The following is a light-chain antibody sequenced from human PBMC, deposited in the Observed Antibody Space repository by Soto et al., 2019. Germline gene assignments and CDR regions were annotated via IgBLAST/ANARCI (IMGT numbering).Light chain of an antibody. Sequence: EIVLTQSPAPLSLSPGERATLSCRASQSVSSYLAWYQKKPGQAPRLLIYDASNRATGIPARFSGSGSWTAFTPTISGLAPQHFEVYSGQQRSTWTFGQGTKVEVK. V-gene: IGKV3-11*01. J-gene: IGKJ1*01. CDR3: QQRSTWT. CDR2: DAS. CDR1: QSVSSY.